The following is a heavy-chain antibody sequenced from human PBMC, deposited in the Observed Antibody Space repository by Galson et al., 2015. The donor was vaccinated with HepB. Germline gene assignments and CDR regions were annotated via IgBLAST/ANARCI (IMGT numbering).Heavy chain of an antibody. CDR2: IKSKTDGGTT. D-gene: IGHD6-19*01. J-gene: IGHJ4*02. CDR1: GFTFSNAW. V-gene: IGHV3-15*01. Sequence: SLRLSCAASGFTFSNAWMSWVRQAPGKGLEWVGRIKSKTDGGTTDYAAPAKGRYTISSDDSKNTLYLQMNSLKTEDTAVYYCTTGTSSGWYSGFDYWGQGTLVTVSS. CDR3: TTGTSSGWYSGFDY.